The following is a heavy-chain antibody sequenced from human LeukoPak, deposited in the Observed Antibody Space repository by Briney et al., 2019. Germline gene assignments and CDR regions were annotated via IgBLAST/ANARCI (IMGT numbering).Heavy chain of an antibody. V-gene: IGHV3-7*01. D-gene: IGHD3-3*01. CDR3: ARLIFGGSGNRHFDY. Sequence: GGSLRLSCEASGFIFSNYWMSWIRQAPGKGLEWVANIRQDESEKFYVDSVKGRFTIPRDNAKDSLYLQMNSLRVEDTAVYFCARLIFGGSGNRHFDYWGQGTLVTVSS. CDR2: IRQDESEK. J-gene: IGHJ4*02. CDR1: GFIFSNYW.